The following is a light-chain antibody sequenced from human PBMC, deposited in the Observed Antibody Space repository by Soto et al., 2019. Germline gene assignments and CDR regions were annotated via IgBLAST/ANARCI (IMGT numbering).Light chain of an antibody. CDR3: QKRVDGPT. J-gene: IGKJ4*01. CDR2: DVS. CDR1: QSVGSY. Sequence: IVLTQSPGTLSLSPGERATLSCRASQSVGSYLGWYQQRPGQAPRLLIFDVSKRAPGIPARLSGSGSGTDFTLTISSLEPEDFAVYYCQKRVDGPTFGGGTKVEIK. V-gene: IGKV3-11*01.